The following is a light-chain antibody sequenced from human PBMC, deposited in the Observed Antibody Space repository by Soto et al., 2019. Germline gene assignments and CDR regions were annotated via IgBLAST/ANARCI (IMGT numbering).Light chain of an antibody. Sequence: EIVLTQSPGTLSLSPGERATLSCRASQSVSSSYLAWYQQKPGQAPRLLIYGASSRATGIPDRFSGSGSGTDFTLTISRLEPEHFAVYYCHQYGSSPLTFGGGTKVEIK. CDR1: QSVSSSY. V-gene: IGKV3-20*01. CDR3: HQYGSSPLT. CDR2: GAS. J-gene: IGKJ4*01.